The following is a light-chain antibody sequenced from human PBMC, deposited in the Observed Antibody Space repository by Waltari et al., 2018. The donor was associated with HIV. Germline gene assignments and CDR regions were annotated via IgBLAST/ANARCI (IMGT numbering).Light chain of an antibody. CDR2: AAS. J-gene: IGKJ3*01. CDR1: QIITSH. V-gene: IGKV1-39*01. CDR3: QQSFTLPLT. Sequence: QSPSSLSASVGDRVTLTCRASQIITSHLNWYQQRPGKAPKLLIYAASSLESGVPSRFSGSGSGTDYTLTISSLQPEDFATYYCQQSFTLPLTFGPGTKVDIK.